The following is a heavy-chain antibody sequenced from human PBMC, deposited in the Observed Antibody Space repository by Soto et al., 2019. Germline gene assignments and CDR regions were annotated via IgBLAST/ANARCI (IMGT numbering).Heavy chain of an antibody. CDR2: IYYSGST. V-gene: IGHV4-61*01. CDR3: ASLTSGSYSYYFDY. CDR1: GGSVSSGSYY. J-gene: IGHJ4*02. D-gene: IGHD1-26*01. Sequence: SETLSLTCTASGGSVSSGSYYWSWIRQPPGKGLEWIGYIYYSGSTNYNPSLKSRVTISVDTSKNQFSLKLSSVTAADTAVYYCASLTSGSYSYYFDYWGQGTLVTVSS.